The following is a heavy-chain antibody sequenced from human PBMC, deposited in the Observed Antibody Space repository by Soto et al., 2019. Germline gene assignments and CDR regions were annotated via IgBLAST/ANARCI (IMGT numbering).Heavy chain of an antibody. J-gene: IGHJ5*02. CDR3: ARDPARNNWFDP. CDR2: ISYDGSNK. Sequence: QVQLVESGGGVVQPGRSLRLSCAASGFTFSSYAMHWVRQAPGKGLEWVAVISYDGSNKYYADSVKGRFTISRDNSKKTLYLQMNSLRTEDTAVYYCARDPARNNWFDPWGQGTLVTVSS. CDR1: GFTFSSYA. V-gene: IGHV3-30-3*01.